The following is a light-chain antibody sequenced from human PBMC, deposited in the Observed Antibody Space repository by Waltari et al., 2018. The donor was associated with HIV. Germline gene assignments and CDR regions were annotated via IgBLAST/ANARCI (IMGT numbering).Light chain of an antibody. CDR2: RND. J-gene: IGLJ2*01. CDR3: ASWDDNLGHWI. CDR1: KSNIGNTY. Sequence: QPKMTQAPSASKTPGQRITMSCSGSKSNIGNTYIYWYRQIAGAAPRLVMHRNDQRPAGVPDRFSGTKSGTSAFLAITGLRLDDEATYVCASWDDNLGHWIFGGGTKLTVL. V-gene: IGLV1-47*01.